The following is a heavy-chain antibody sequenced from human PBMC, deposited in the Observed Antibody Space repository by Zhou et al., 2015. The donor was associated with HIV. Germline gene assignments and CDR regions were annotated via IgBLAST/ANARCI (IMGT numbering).Heavy chain of an antibody. CDR1: GFAFSDYY. Sequence: QERLVESGGGLVKPGGSLRLSREASGFAFSDYYMSWIRRAPGKGPEWVSYITSTGSTTSYADFVKGRFTISRDNAQNSLYLQMNSLRVEDTAMYYCARGPGGFDIWGQGTLVTVSS. CDR2: ITSTGSTT. CDR3: ARGPGGFDI. J-gene: IGHJ3*02. D-gene: IGHD2-8*02. V-gene: IGHV3-11*04.